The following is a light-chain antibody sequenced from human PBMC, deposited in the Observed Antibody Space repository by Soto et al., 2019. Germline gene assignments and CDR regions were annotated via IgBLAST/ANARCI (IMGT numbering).Light chain of an antibody. CDR2: DAS. V-gene: IGKV3-15*01. CDR1: QSVRTN. CDR3: QQYDGWPPGYT. J-gene: IGKJ2*01. Sequence: EIVMTQSPVTLSVSPGERAILSCRASQSVRTNLAWYQQKLGQPPRLLIYDASTRATGIPARXXXSGSGTXXXXXXXXXXXXDXATYYCQQYDGWPPGYTFGQGTKLESK.